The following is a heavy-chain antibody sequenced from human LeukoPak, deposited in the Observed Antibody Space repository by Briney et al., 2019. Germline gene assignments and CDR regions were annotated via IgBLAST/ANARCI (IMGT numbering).Heavy chain of an antibody. CDR2: ISYDGSNK. V-gene: IGHV3-30-3*01. Sequence: GGSLRLSCAASGFTFSSYAMHWVRQAPGKGLEWVAVISYDGSNKYYADSVKGRFTISRDNSKNTLYLQMNSLRAEDTAVYYCARKMTTVTTANNEDAFDIWGQGTMVTVPS. CDR3: ARKMTTVTTANNEDAFDI. J-gene: IGHJ3*02. CDR1: GFTFSSYA. D-gene: IGHD4-17*01.